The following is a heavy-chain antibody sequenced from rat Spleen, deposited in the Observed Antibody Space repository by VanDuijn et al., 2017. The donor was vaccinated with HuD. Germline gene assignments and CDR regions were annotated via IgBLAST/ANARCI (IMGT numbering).Heavy chain of an antibody. D-gene: IGHD1-11*01. V-gene: IGHV5-31*01. Sequence: EVQLVESGGGLVQPGRSLKLSCVASGFTFNNYWMTWIRQAPGKGLEWVASVTNTGATTYYPDSVKGRFSISRDNAKSTLYLQMNSLRSEDTATYYCTRPNYGGSLDYWGQGVMVTVSS. J-gene: IGHJ2*01. CDR1: GFTFNNYW. CDR2: VTNTGATT. CDR3: TRPNYGGSLDY.